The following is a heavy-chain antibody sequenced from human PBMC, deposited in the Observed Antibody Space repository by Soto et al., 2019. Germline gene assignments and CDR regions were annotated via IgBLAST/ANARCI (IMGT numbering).Heavy chain of an antibody. J-gene: IGHJ4*02. V-gene: IGHV3-23*01. CDR2: IGGRATSA. CDR1: GFTFSNYA. CDR3: AKSRYSDSSGAYYDF. Sequence: EVQLLESGGGLVQPGGSLRLSCAASGFTFSNYAMSWVRQAPGKGLAWVSGIGGRATSAYYADSVKGRFAISRDNSYNTLFLQLNSLRAEDTAVSYCAKSRYSDSSGAYYDFWGQGTLVSVSS. D-gene: IGHD3-22*01.